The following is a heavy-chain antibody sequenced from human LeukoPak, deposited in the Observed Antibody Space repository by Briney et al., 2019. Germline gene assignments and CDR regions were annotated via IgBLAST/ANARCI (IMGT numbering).Heavy chain of an antibody. J-gene: IGHJ4*02. CDR2: IKQDGSEK. D-gene: IGHD3-10*02. CDR3: ARAMFGELGSDYLDY. CDR1: GFTFSSYW. Sequence: GGSLRLSCAASGFTFSSYWMSWVRQAPGKGLEWVANIKQDGSEKYYVDSVKGRFTISRDNAKNSLYLQMNSLRAEDTAVYYCARAMFGELGSDYLDYWGQGTLDTVSS. V-gene: IGHV3-7*01.